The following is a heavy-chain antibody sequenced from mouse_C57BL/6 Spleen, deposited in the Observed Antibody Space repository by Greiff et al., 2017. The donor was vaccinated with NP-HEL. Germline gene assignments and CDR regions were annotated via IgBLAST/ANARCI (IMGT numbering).Heavy chain of an antibody. J-gene: IGHJ4*01. V-gene: IGHV1-22*01. Sequence: EVQLQHSGPELVKPGASVKMSCKASGYTFTDYNMHWVKQSHGKSLEWIGYINHNNGGTSYNQKFKGKATLTVNKSSSTAYMELLSLTSEDSAVYYCASDGYYDAMDYWGQGTSVTVSS. CDR2: INHNNGGT. CDR3: ASDGYYDAMDY. D-gene: IGHD2-3*01. CDR1: GYTFTDYN.